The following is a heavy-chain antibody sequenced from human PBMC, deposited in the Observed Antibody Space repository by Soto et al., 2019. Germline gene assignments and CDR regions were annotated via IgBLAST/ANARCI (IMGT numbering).Heavy chain of an antibody. V-gene: IGHV4-39*01. CDR2: IYRDGDT. CDR3: ARLAGSSFFTY. J-gene: IGHJ4*02. Sequence: QLRLQESGPGLVKPSETLSLICTVSGGSIISSPDWWGWVRQPPGKGPEWIARIYRDGDTYYNPSLNSRVTVFVDSSKNQFSLKLTSVTAADTAIYYCARLAGSSFFTYWGQGTRVTVSS. D-gene: IGHD6-6*01. CDR1: GGSIISSPDW.